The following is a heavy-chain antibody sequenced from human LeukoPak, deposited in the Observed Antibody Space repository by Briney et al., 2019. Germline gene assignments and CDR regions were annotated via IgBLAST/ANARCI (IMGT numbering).Heavy chain of an antibody. V-gene: IGHV1-8*01. J-gene: IGHJ4*02. CDR3: ARGSYYFDF. CDR1: GYTFAKYD. Sequence: ASVKVSCKASGYTFAKYDINWVRQATEQGLEWMGWVNFNSGKTAYALKFQGRVTMTRDTTISTAYMELRSLKSEDTAVYYCARGSYYFDFWGQGSLVTVSS. CDR2: VNFNSGKT.